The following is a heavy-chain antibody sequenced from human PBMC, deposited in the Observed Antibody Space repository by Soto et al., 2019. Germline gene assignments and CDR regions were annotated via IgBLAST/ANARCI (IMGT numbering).Heavy chain of an antibody. D-gene: IGHD6-19*01. CDR3: ARRIRSGWYFDY. V-gene: IGHV4-39*01. Sequence: SETLSLTCTVSGGSISSSSYYWGWIRQPPGKGLEWIGSIYYSGSTYYNPSLKSRVTISVDTSTSTAYMELRSLRSDDTAVYYCARRIRSGWYFDYWGQGTLVTVSS. J-gene: IGHJ4*02. CDR2: IYYSGST. CDR1: GGSISSSSYY.